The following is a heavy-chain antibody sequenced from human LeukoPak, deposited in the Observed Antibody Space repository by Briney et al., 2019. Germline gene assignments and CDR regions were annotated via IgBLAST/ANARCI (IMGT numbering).Heavy chain of an antibody. D-gene: IGHD6-13*01. V-gene: IGHV3-23*01. CDR1: GFTFSSYA. CDR2: ISGSGGST. J-gene: IGHJ4*02. Sequence: GGSLRLSCAASGFTFSSYATSWVRQAPGKGLEWVSAISGSGGSTYYADSVKGRFTISRDNSKNTLYLQMNSLRAEDTAVYYCAKGVAAAAGDGVYFDYWGQGTLVTVSS. CDR3: AKGVAAAAGDGVYFDY.